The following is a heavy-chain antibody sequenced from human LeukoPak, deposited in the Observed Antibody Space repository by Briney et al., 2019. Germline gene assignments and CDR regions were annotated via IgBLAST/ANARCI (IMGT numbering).Heavy chain of an antibody. D-gene: IGHD1-26*01. CDR1: RFTFSSFW. CDR3: ATDQSIAGPTTADY. V-gene: IGHV3-74*01. CDR2: INTDGSNT. Sequence: VGSLRLSCAASRFTFSSFWMHSVRQSPGHRLGWVSRINTDGSNTIYADSVKGRFTISRDNDKNTLYLQMNSLRAEDTAVYYCATDQSIAGPTTADYWGQGTLVTVSS. J-gene: IGHJ4*02.